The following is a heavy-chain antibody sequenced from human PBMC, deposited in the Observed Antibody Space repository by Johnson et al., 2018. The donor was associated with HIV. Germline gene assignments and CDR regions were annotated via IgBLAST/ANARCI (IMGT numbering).Heavy chain of an antibody. CDR1: GFTFSSYG. V-gene: IGHV3-33*01. J-gene: IGHJ3*02. CDR2: IWYDGSNK. CDR3: ASTKGIQLWLDAFDI. D-gene: IGHD5-18*01. Sequence: QVQLVESGGGVVQPGRSLRLSCAASGFTFSSYGMHWVRQAPGKGLEWVAVIWYDGSNKYYADSVKGRFTISRDNSKNTLYLQMNSLRAEDTAVYYCASTKGIQLWLDAFDIWGQGTMVTVSS.